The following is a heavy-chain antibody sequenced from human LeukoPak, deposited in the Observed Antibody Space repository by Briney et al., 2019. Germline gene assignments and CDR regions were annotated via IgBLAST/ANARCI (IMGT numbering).Heavy chain of an antibody. J-gene: IGHJ4*02. CDR1: GYPFTGYY. CDR2: INPNSGGT. CDR3: ASVQAMGADY. D-gene: IGHD5-18*01. V-gene: IGHV1-2*02. Sequence: GASVKPSCKASGYPFTGYYMHWVRQAPGQGLEWMGWINPNSGGTNYEQKFQGRVTMTRDTSISTAYMELSRLRSDDTAVYYCASVQAMGADYWGQGTLVTVPS.